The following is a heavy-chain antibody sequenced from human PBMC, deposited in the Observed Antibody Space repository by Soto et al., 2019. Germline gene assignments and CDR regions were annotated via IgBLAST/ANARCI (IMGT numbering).Heavy chain of an antibody. Sequence: GGSPRLSCAASGFTFSSYWMSWVRQAPGKGLEWVANIKQDGSEKYYVDSVKGRFTISRDNAKNSLYLQMNSLRAEDTAVYYCARDQCISTSCYHNYRLAVWGQGSTVIVSS. CDR2: IKQDGSEK. CDR1: GFTFSSYW. V-gene: IGHV3-7*01. D-gene: IGHD2-2*01. J-gene: IGHJ6*02. CDR3: ARDQCISTSCYHNYRLAV.